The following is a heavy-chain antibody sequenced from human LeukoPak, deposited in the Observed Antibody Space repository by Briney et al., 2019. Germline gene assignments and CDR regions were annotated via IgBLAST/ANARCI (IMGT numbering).Heavy chain of an antibody. V-gene: IGHV3-23*01. CDR1: GFNFNNYD. CDR2: ISGSGGST. J-gene: IGHJ6*02. Sequence: GGSLRLSCVASGFNFNNYDLHWVRQAPGKGLEWVSAISGSGGSTYYADSVKGRFTISRDNSKNTLYLQMNSLRAEDTAVYYCAKDLRFGDYGMDVWGQGTTVTVSS. CDR3: AKDLRFGDYGMDV. D-gene: IGHD3-10*01.